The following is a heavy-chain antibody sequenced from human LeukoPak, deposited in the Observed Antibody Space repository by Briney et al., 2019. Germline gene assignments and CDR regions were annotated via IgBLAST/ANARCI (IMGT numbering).Heavy chain of an antibody. J-gene: IGHJ4*02. CDR1: GYTLTELS. V-gene: IGHV1-24*01. CDR2: FDPEDGET. CDR3: AAGSVFQWLAKFDY. Sequence: ASVKVSCKVSGYTLTELSMHWVRQAPGKGLEWMGGFDPEDGETIYAQKFQGRVTMTEDTSTDTAYMELSSLRSEDTAVYYCAAGSVFQWLAKFDYWGQGTLVTVSS. D-gene: IGHD6-19*01.